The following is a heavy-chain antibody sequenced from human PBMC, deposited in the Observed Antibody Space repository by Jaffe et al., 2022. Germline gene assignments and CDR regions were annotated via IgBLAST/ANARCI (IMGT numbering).Heavy chain of an antibody. Sequence: EVQLVESGGGLVQPGGSLRLSCAASGFTFSSYSMNWVRQAPGKGLEWVSYISSSSSTIYYADSVKGRFTISRDNAKNSLYLQMNSLRAEDTAVYYCARAVTAYCSGGSCYSNYYWGQGTLVTVSS. CDR3: ARAVTAYCSGGSCYSNYY. V-gene: IGHV3-48*01. CDR2: ISSSSSTI. CDR1: GFTFSSYS. D-gene: IGHD2-15*01. J-gene: IGHJ4*02.